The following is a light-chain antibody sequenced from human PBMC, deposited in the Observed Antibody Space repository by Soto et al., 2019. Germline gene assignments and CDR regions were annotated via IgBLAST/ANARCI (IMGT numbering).Light chain of an antibody. CDR3: QQCYNWPQWT. Sequence: EIVLTQSPATLSLSPGERATLSCRASQSVGTFFAWYQQKPGQAPRLLIYDASNRATGIPARFSGSGSGTDFTLPISRLEPEDFEVYYCQQCYNWPQWTFGQGTKVEIK. CDR2: DAS. CDR1: QSVGTF. J-gene: IGKJ1*01. V-gene: IGKV3-11*01.